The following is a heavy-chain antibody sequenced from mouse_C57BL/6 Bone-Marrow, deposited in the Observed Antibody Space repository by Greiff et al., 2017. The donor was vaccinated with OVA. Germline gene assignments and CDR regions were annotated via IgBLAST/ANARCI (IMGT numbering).Heavy chain of an antibody. CDR2: IYPGSGST. V-gene: IGHV1-55*01. Sequence: VQLQQSGAELVKPGASVKMSCKASGYTFTSYWITWVKQRPGQGLEWIGDIYPGSGSTNYNEKFKSKATLTVDTSSSTAYMQLSSLTSEDSAVYYCARVIYYDYDWYFDVWGTGTTVTVSS. J-gene: IGHJ1*03. CDR1: GYTFTSYW. CDR3: ARVIYYDYDWYFDV. D-gene: IGHD2-4*01.